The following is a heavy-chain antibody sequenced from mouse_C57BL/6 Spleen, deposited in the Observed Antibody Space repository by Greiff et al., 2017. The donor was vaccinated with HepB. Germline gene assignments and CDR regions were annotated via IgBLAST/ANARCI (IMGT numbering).Heavy chain of an antibody. J-gene: IGHJ4*01. CDR3: AREGGTPYAMDY. CDR2: ISDGGSYT. Sequence: EVHLVESGGGLVKPGGSLKLSCAASGFTFSSYAMSWVRQTPEKRLEWVATISDGGSYTYYPDNVKGRFTISRDKAKNNLYLQMSQLKSEDTAMYYCAREGGTPYAMDYWGQGTSVTVSS. D-gene: IGHD2-14*01. CDR1: GFTFSSYA. V-gene: IGHV5-4*01.